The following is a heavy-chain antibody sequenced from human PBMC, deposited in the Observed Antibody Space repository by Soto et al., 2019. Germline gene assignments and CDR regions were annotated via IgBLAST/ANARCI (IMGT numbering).Heavy chain of an antibody. CDR3: ARGSHPTWGYYYYYGMDV. CDR2: INHSGST. J-gene: IGHJ6*02. Sequence: SETLSLTCAVYGGSFSGYYWSWIRQPPGKGLEWIGEINHSGSTNYNPSLKSRVTISVDTSKNQFSLKLSSVAAADTAVYYCARGSHPTWGYYYYYGMDVWGQGTTVTVSS. CDR1: GGSFSGYY. V-gene: IGHV4-34*01. D-gene: IGHD7-27*01.